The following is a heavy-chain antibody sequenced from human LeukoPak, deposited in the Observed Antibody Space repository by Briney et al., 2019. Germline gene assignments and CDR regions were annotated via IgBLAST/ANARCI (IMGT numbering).Heavy chain of an antibody. CDR1: GYTFTGYY. Sequence: ASVKVSCKASGYTFTGYYMHWVRQAPGQGLEWMGWLNPNSGGTNYAQKFQGRVTMTRDTSISTAYMELSRLRSDDTAVYYCARGGIYSSSWYGFTDAFDIWGQGTMVTVSS. CDR3: ARGGIYSSSWYGFTDAFDI. D-gene: IGHD6-13*01. V-gene: IGHV1-2*02. J-gene: IGHJ3*02. CDR2: LNPNSGGT.